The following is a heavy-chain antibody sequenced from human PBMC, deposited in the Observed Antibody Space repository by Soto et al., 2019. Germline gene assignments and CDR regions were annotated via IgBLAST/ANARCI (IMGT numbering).Heavy chain of an antibody. J-gene: IGHJ4*02. D-gene: IGHD2-15*01. V-gene: IGHV1-46*01. CDR2: INPYDDTT. CDR1: GFTFTNYY. Sequence: QVHLVQSGAELKKPGTSVKVSCKASGFTFTNYYLHWVRQAPGQGLEWMGLINPYDDTTDYAQRFRGRLTVTRDTSTKMVYMELSSLTTDDTAVYYCAREGAVAAKMFDYWDQGTRVTVSS. CDR3: AREGAVAAKMFDY.